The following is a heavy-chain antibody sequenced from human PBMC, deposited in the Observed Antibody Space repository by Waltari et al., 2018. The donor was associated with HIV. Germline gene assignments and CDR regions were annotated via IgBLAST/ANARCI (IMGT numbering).Heavy chain of an antibody. CDR3: VVDTAMAYAFDI. CDR1: GYTFTGSY. CDR2: INPNSGGT. J-gene: IGHJ3*02. Sequence: QVQLVQSGAEVKKPGASVKVSCKASGYTFTGSYMHWVRQAPGQGLEWMGWINPNSGGTNYAQKFQGWVTMTRDTSISTAYMELSRLRSDDTAVYYCVVDTAMAYAFDIWGQGTMVTVSS. D-gene: IGHD5-18*01. V-gene: IGHV1-2*04.